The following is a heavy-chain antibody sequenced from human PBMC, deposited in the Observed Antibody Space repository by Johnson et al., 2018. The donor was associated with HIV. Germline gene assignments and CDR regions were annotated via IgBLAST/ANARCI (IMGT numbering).Heavy chain of an antibody. Sequence: QVQLVESGGGVVQPGRSLRLSCAASGFAFSSYAMHWVRQAPGKGLEWVAVISYDGTSKYQADSVKGRFTISRDNSKNTLYLQMNSLRAEDTAVYYCANDFWSGSGIWGQGTMVTVSS. J-gene: IGHJ3*02. CDR1: GFAFSSYA. D-gene: IGHD3-3*01. CDR3: ANDFWSGSGI. V-gene: IGHV3-30*18. CDR2: ISYDGTSK.